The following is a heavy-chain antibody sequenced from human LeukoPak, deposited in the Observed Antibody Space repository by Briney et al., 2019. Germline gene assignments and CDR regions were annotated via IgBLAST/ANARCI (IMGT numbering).Heavy chain of an antibody. D-gene: IGHD2-15*01. CDR2: ISAYNGNT. Sequence: GASVTVSCKASGYTFTSYGISWVRQAPGQGREWMGWISAYNGNTNYAQKLQGRVTMTTDTSTSTAYMELRSLRSDDTAVYYCARAYCSGGSCYRGMDVWGQGTTVTVSS. CDR1: GYTFTSYG. J-gene: IGHJ6*02. V-gene: IGHV1-18*01. CDR3: ARAYCSGGSCYRGMDV.